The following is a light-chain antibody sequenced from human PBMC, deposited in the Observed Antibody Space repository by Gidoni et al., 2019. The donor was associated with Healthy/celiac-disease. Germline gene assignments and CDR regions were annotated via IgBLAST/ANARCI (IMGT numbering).Light chain of an antibody. CDR3: QQRSNWAGIT. CDR2: DAS. J-gene: IGKJ5*01. V-gene: IGKV3-11*01. Sequence: EIVLTQSPATLSLSPGERATLSCRASQSVSSYLAWYQQKPGQAPRLLIYDASNRATGIPARFSGSGSVTDFTLTISSLEPEDFAVYYCQQRSNWAGITFGQGTRLEIK. CDR1: QSVSSY.